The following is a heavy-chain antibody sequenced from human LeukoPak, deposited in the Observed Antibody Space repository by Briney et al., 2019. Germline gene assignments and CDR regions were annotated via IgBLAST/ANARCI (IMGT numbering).Heavy chain of an antibody. CDR2: IKQDGSEK. V-gene: IGHV3-7*03. J-gene: IGHJ4*02. Sequence: GGSLRLSCAASGFTFNSYWMSWVRQAPGKGLEWVANIKQDGSEKYCVDSVKGRFTISRDNAKNSLYLQMNSLRAEDTAVYYCARHLSSSMSDWGQGTLVTVSS. CDR3: ARHLSSSMSD. D-gene: IGHD6-6*01. CDR1: GFTFNSYW.